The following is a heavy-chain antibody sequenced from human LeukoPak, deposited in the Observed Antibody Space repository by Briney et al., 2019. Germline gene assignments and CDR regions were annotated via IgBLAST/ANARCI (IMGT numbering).Heavy chain of an antibody. CDR2: ISAYNGNT. CDR3: ARSSFYDFWSGYPAATDY. V-gene: IGHV1-18*01. CDR1: GYTFTSYG. Sequence: ASVKVSCKASGYTFTSYGISWVRQAPGQGLEWMGWISAYNGNTNYAQKLQGRVTMTTDTSTSTAYMELRSLRSDDTAVYYCARSSFYDFWSGYPAATDYWGQGTLVTVSS. D-gene: IGHD3-3*01. J-gene: IGHJ4*02.